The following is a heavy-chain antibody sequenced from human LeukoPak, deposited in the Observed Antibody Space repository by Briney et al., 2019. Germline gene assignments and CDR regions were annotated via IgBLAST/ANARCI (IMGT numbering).Heavy chain of an antibody. CDR1: GFTFSNYW. CDR3: ARDRGYSGYDYIDY. Sequence: GGSLRLSCAGSGFTFSNYWMSWLRQAPGKGLEWVANIKQDGSEKYYVDSVKGRFTISRDNAKNSLYLQMNSLRAEDTAVYYCARDRGYSGYDYIDYWGQGTLVTVSS. CDR2: IKQDGSEK. J-gene: IGHJ4*02. V-gene: IGHV3-7*01. D-gene: IGHD5-12*01.